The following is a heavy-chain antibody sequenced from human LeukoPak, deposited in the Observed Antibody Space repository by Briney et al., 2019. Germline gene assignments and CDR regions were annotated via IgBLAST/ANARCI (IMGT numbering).Heavy chain of an antibody. V-gene: IGHV4-34*01. CDR1: GGSFSGYY. CDR2: INHSGST. D-gene: IGHD3-16*01. CDR3: ARGRWAVDY. Sequence: PSETLSLTCAVYGGSFSGYYWSWIRQPPGKGLEWIGVINHSGSTNYNPSLKSRVTISVDTSKNQFSLKLSSVTAADTAVYYCARGRWAVDYWGQGTLVTVSS. J-gene: IGHJ4*02.